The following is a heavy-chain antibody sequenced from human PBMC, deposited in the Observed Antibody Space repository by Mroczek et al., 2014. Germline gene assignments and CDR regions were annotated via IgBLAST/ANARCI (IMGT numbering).Heavy chain of an antibody. V-gene: IGHV3-48*01. J-gene: IGHJ4*02. Sequence: VQLQESGGRALVQPGGSLETLLCSSGFTFSSYSMNWVRQAPGKGLEWVSYISSSSSTIYYADSVKGRFTISRDNAKNSLYLQMNSLRAEDTAVYYCARLKDAWDYWGQGTLVTVSS. CDR3: ARLKDAWDY. CDR2: ISSSSSTI. CDR1: GFTFSSYS.